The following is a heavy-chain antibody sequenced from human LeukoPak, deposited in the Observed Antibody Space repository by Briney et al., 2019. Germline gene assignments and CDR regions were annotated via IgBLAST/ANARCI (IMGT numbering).Heavy chain of an antibody. Sequence: ASVKVSRKASGYTFTSYDINWVRQATGQGLEWMGWMNPNSGNTGYAQKFQGRVTMTRNTSISTAYMELSSLRSEDTAVYYCARNYYDSSGYYPDWGQGTLVTVSS. V-gene: IGHV1-8*01. J-gene: IGHJ4*02. CDR3: ARNYYDSSGYYPD. CDR2: MNPNSGNT. D-gene: IGHD3-22*01. CDR1: GYTFTSYD.